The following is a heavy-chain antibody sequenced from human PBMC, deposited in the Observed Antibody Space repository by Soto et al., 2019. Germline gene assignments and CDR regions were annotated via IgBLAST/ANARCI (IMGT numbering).Heavy chain of an antibody. Sequence: SETLSLTCAVSGGSFSGYYWAWIRQPPGRGLEWIGEINNLGSTHHNPSLKSRVTLSADTSKSQFSLEIKSLTAADTAVYYCVRHGVAASGNFDSWGPGTLVTVSS. V-gene: IGHV4-34*01. CDR3: VRHGVAASGNFDS. J-gene: IGHJ4*02. D-gene: IGHD2-15*01. CDR1: GGSFSGYY. CDR2: INNLGST.